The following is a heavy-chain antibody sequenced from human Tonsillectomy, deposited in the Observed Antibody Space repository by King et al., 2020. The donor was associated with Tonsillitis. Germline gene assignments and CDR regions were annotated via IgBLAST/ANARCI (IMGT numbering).Heavy chain of an antibody. Sequence: VQLVESGGGLVKPGGSLRLSCAASGFTFSDYYMSWIRQAPGKGLEWISYISSSSRFTNYADSVKGRFTISRDNAKKSLYLQMDSLRAEDTAVYYCASSTMGDYYYYGMDVWGQGTPVTVSS. CDR1: GFTFSDYY. D-gene: IGHD3-10*01. J-gene: IGHJ6*02. V-gene: IGHV3-11*06. CDR3: ASSTMGDYYYYGMDV. CDR2: ISSSSRFT.